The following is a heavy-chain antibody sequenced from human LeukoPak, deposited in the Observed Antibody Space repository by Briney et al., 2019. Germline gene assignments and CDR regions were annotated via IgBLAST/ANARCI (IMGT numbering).Heavy chain of an antibody. J-gene: IGHJ5*02. CDR2: IKQDGSEK. V-gene: IGHV3-7*03. CDR3: ARDLGINDFGFDP. CDR1: GFTFSNYW. D-gene: IGHD3-3*01. Sequence: GGSLRLSCAASGFTFSNYWMSWVRQAPGKGLEWVANIKQDGSEKYYVDSVKGRFAISRDNAKNSLYLQMNSLRAEDTAVYYCARDLGINDFGFDPWGQGTLVTVSS.